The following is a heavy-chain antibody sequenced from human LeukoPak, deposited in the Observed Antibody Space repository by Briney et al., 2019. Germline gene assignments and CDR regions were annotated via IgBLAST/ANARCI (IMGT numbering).Heavy chain of an antibody. CDR1: GGTFSSYA. J-gene: IGHJ4*02. Sequence: SVKVSCKASGGTFSSYAISWVRQAPGQGLEWMGRIIPIFGIANYAQKFQGRVTITADKSTSTAYMELSSLRSEDTAVYYCARDGRDGYNSHYWGQGTLGTVSA. D-gene: IGHD5-24*01. CDR2: IIPIFGIA. CDR3: ARDGRDGYNSHY. V-gene: IGHV1-69*04.